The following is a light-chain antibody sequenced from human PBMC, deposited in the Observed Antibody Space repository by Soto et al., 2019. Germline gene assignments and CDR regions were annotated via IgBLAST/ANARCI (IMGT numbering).Light chain of an antibody. J-gene: IGKJ4*01. V-gene: IGKV1-12*01. CDR1: QDISIW. CDR3: QQANSFSLT. CDR2: ASS. Sequence: DIQLTQSPSSVSASVGDRVTITCRASQDISIWVSWYQQKPGQPPKLLIYASSSLRSGVPSRFSGSGSGTDFTLTISSLQPEDFATSFCQQANSFSLTFGRGTKVDIK.